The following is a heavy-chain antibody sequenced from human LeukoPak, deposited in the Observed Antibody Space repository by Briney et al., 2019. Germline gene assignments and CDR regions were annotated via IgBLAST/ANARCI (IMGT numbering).Heavy chain of an antibody. CDR2: INPSGGST. Sequence: ASVKVSCEASGYTFTSYYMHWVRQIPGQGLECMGIINPSGGSTSYAQKFQGRVTMTRDTSTSSVYMELRSLRSEDTAVYYCAREFKGYSDAFDIWGQGTMVTVSS. D-gene: IGHD2-15*01. CDR1: GYTFTSYY. J-gene: IGHJ3*02. V-gene: IGHV1-46*01. CDR3: AREFKGYSDAFDI.